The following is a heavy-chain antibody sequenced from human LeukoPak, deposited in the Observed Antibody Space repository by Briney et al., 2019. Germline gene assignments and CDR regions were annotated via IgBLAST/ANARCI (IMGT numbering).Heavy chain of an antibody. Sequence: ASVKLSCKASGYTFTRYYMHWVRQAPGQGLEWMGIINPSGGSTSYAQKFQGRVTMTRDTSTSTVYMELRSLRSEDTAVHYCARDSDNGVVPAAGFGYWGQGTLVTVSS. J-gene: IGHJ4*02. D-gene: IGHD2-2*01. CDR2: INPSGGST. CDR3: ARDSDNGVVPAAGFGY. CDR1: GYTFTRYY. V-gene: IGHV1-46*01.